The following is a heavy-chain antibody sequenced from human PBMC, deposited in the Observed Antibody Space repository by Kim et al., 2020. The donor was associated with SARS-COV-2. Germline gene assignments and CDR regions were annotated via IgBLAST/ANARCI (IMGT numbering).Heavy chain of an antibody. CDR3: ARNKGSYRPKRPVPDLDFDY. J-gene: IGHJ4*02. D-gene: IGHD3-16*02. CDR1: GGSISSSSYY. CDR2: IYYSGST. V-gene: IGHV4-39*07. Sequence: SETLSLTCTVSGGSISSSSYYWGWIRQPPGKGLEWIGSIYYSGSTYYNPSLKSRVTISVDTSKNQFSLKLSSVTAADTAVYYCARNKGSYRPKRPVPDLDFDYWGQGTLVTVSS.